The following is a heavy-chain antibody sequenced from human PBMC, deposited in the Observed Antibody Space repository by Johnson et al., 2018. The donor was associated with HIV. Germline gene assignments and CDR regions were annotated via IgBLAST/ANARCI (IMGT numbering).Heavy chain of an antibody. Sequence: VQLVESGGGLVQPGGSLRLSCAASGFTVSSNYMSWVRQAPGKGLEWVSVIYSGGSTYYADSVKGRFTISRDNSKNTLYLQMNSRRAEDTAVYYCARDRHSSSFDAFDIWGQGTMVTVSS. CDR1: GFTVSSNY. CDR2: IYSGGST. CDR3: ARDRHSSSFDAFDI. J-gene: IGHJ3*02. D-gene: IGHD6-6*01. V-gene: IGHV3-66*01.